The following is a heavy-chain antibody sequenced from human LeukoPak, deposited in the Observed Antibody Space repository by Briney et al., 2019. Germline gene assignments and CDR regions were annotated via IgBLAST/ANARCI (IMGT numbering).Heavy chain of an antibody. CDR2: INTYSANT. J-gene: IGHJ4*02. V-gene: IGHV1-18*01. CDR3: ARDVDGSGSSYYFDY. D-gene: IGHD3-10*01. CDR1: GYTFNNHD. Sequence: ASVKVSCKASGYTFNNHDINWVRQAPGRGLEWMGWINTYSANTNYAQEFQDRVIMTTDTSTSTAYMELRSLRSDDTAVYYCARDVDGSGSSYYFDYWGQGTLVSISS.